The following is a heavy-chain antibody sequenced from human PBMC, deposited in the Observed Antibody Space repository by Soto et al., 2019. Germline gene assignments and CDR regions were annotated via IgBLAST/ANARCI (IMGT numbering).Heavy chain of an antibody. CDR1: GFTFSSYG. CDR3: AKDASDYYDSSGYNFDY. J-gene: IGHJ4*02. Sequence: QVQLVESGGGVVQPGRSLRLSCAASGFTFSSYGMHWVRQAPGKGLEWVAVISYDGSNKYYADSVKGRFTISRDNSKNTLYLQMNSLRAEDTAVYYCAKDASDYYDSSGYNFDYWGQGTLVTVSS. CDR2: ISYDGSNK. V-gene: IGHV3-30*18. D-gene: IGHD3-22*01.